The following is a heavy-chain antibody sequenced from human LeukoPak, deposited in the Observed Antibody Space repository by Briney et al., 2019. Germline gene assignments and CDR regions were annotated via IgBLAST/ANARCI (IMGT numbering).Heavy chain of an antibody. CDR2: ITTNGGRT. V-gene: IGHV3-64*01. CDR3: ARDVGATTPYSDY. Sequence: GGSLRLSCAASGFTFSSYTMHWVRQAPGKGLEYVSAITTNGGRTYYANSFKGRFTISRDNSKSTLYLQMGSLRTEDMAVYYCARDVGATTPYSDYWGQGTLVTVSS. CDR1: GFTFSSYT. J-gene: IGHJ4*02. D-gene: IGHD1-26*01.